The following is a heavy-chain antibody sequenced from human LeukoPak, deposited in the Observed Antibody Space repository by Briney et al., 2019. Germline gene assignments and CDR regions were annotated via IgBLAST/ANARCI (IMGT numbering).Heavy chain of an antibody. V-gene: IGHV3-7*01. CDR3: ARDLKLELPASSGYCYGMDV. J-gene: IGHJ6*02. CDR2: INQDGSEK. CDR1: GFSFSSYS. Sequence: GGSLRLSCAASGFSFSSYSMTWVRQASGKGLEWVANINQDGSEKYYVDSVKGRFTISRDNARKSLCLQMSSLRAEDTAVYYCARDLKLELPASSGYCYGMDVWGQGTTVTVSS. D-gene: IGHD1-7*01.